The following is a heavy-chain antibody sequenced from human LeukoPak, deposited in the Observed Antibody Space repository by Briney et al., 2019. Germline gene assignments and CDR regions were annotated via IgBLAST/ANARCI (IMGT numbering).Heavy chain of an antibody. J-gene: IGHJ2*01. CDR2: IYYNGGT. CDR3: ARDSAASSDL. D-gene: IGHD2-15*01. CDR1: GGSISGHH. Sequence: SETLSLTCTVSGGSISGHHWSWIRQPPGKELEWIGYIYYNGGTSYNPSLKSRVTISVDTSKNQFSLHLNAVTAADTAVYYCARDSAASSDLWGRGTLVTVAS. V-gene: IGHV4-59*11.